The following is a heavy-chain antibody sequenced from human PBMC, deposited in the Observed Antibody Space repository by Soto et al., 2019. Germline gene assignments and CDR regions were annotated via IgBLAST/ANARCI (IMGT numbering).Heavy chain of an antibody. CDR1: GYTFTSYY. Sequence: ASVKVSCKASGYTFTSYYMHWVRQAPGQGLEWMGIINPSGGSTSYAQKFQGRVTMTRDTSTSTVYMELSSLRPEDTAVYYCALGYSGYEIFDYWGQGTLVTVSS. D-gene: IGHD5-12*01. J-gene: IGHJ4*02. CDR3: ALGYSGYEIFDY. V-gene: IGHV1-46*01. CDR2: INPSGGST.